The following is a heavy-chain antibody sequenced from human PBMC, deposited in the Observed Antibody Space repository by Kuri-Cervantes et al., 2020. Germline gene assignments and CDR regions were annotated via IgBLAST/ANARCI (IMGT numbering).Heavy chain of an antibody. Sequence: ASVKVSCKASGGTFSSYAISWVRQAPGQGLEWMGWISAYNGNTNYAQKLQGRVTITADKSTSTAYMELSSLRSEDTAVYYCARARGEDNKQPPERENYYYYYMDVWGKGTTVTVSS. D-gene: IGHD3-16*01. CDR1: GGTFSSYA. V-gene: IGHV1-18*01. CDR3: ARARGEDNKQPPERENYYYYYMDV. J-gene: IGHJ6*03. CDR2: ISAYNGNT.